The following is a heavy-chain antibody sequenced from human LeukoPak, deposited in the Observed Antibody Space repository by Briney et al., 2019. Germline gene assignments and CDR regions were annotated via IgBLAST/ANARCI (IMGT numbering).Heavy chain of an antibody. CDR1: GITFTYAW. CDR3: IADPPNSYYAMDV. J-gene: IGHJ6*02. V-gene: IGHV3-15*01. Sequence: GESLRLSCAASGITFTYAWMNWVRQAPGKGLEWVGRIKTRTDGGTTDYAAPVNGRFTLSRDDSKNTLYLQMNSLRTEDTAVYYCIADPPNSYYAMDVWGQGTTVTVSS. CDR2: IKTRTDGGTT.